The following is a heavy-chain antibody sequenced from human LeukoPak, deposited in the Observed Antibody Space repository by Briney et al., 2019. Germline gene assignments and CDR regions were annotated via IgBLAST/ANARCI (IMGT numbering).Heavy chain of an antibody. D-gene: IGHD6-13*01. Sequence: GGSLRLSCAASGFIFTNYGMSWVRQAPGQGLEWVSSITTGDNTYYADSVKGRFTISRDNSKNTLYLQMNSLRAEDTAVYYCAKDRKRIAAVFDPWGQGTLVTVSS. CDR1: GFIFTNYG. CDR3: AKDRKRIAAVFDP. CDR2: ITTGDNT. J-gene: IGHJ5*02. V-gene: IGHV3-23*01.